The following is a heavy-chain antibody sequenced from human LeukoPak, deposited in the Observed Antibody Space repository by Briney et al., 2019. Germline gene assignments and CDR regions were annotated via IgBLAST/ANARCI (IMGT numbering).Heavy chain of an antibody. CDR3: AQGYSSGWYPY. D-gene: IGHD6-19*01. CDR2: ISVNGEIA. J-gene: IGHJ4*02. Sequence: GGSLRLSCAVSGLSVSGLGMSWVRQSPGKGLEWISAISVNGEIAYYADSVKGRFIISRDNSKNTLYLQLSSLRAEDTAVYYCAQGYSSGWYPYWGQGSLVSVSS. CDR1: GLSVSGLG. V-gene: IGHV3-23*01.